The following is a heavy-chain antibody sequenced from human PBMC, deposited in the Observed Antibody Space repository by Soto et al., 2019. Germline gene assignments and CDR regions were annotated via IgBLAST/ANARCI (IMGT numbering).Heavy chain of an antibody. J-gene: IGHJ4*02. Sequence: EVQLVESGGGLVKPGGSLRLSCAASGFTFSSYSMNWVRQAPGKGLEWVSSISSSSNYTYYADSVKGRFTISRDNAKNSLYLQMNSLRAEDTAVYYCARDSKGYDFDYWGQGTLVTVSS. CDR2: ISSSSNYT. V-gene: IGHV3-21*01. CDR1: GFTFSSYS. D-gene: IGHD5-12*01. CDR3: ARDSKGYDFDY.